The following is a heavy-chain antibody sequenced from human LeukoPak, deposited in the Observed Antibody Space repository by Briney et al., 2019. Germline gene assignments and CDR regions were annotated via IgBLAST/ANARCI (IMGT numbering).Heavy chain of an antibody. V-gene: IGHV3-23*01. CDR2: ISGSGGST. Sequence: HPGGSLRLSCAASGFTFSSYAMSWVRQAPGKGLEWVSGISGSGGSTYYADAVKGRFTISRDNSKNTLYLQMNSLRVEDTAVYYCAKDLWSGSSCCDAFDIWGQGTMVTVSS. CDR1: GFTFSSYA. D-gene: IGHD2-15*01. J-gene: IGHJ3*02. CDR3: AKDLWSGSSCCDAFDI.